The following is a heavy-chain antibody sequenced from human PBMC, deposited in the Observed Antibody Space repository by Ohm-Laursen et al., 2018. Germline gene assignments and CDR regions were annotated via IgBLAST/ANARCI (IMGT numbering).Heavy chain of an antibody. J-gene: IGHJ6*02. CDR3: AKDRATVTNYYYYGMDV. V-gene: IGHV3-9*01. CDR1: GFTFDDYA. Sequence: SLRLSCAASGFTFDDYAMHWVRQAPGKGLEWVSGISWNSGSIGYADSVKGRFTISRDNSKNTLYLQMNSLRAEDTAVYYCAKDRATVTNYYYYGMDVWGQGTTVTVSS. D-gene: IGHD4-17*01. CDR2: ISWNSGSI.